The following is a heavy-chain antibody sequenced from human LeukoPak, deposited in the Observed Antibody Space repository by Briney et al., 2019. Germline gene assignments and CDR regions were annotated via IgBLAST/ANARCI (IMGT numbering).Heavy chain of an antibody. D-gene: IGHD7-27*01. CDR2: ISYDGSNK. CDR3: ARCNMGTYFDF. CDR1: GFSFVDYP. V-gene: IGHV3-30*04. Sequence: GGSLRLSCAASGFSFVDYPMHWVRQAPGKGLEWVAVISYDGSNKYYADSVKGRFIISRDNSKDTLDLEMNSLGAEDTAMYYCARCNMGTYFDFWGQGTLVTVSS. J-gene: IGHJ4*02.